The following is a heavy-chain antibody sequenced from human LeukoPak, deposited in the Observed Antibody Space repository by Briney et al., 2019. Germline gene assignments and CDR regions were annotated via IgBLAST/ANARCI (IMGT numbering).Heavy chain of an antibody. CDR2: LHHSGST. CDR3: ARVPAGSRYYFDD. Sequence: SETLSLTCAVSGYSISSSYYWGWIRQPPGKGLEWIGSLHHSGSTYYNPSLQSRVTTSADTSKNQFSLKLSSVTAADTAVYFCARVPAGSRYYFDDWGQGTLVTVSS. J-gene: IGHJ4*02. V-gene: IGHV4-38-2*01. CDR1: GYSISSSYY. D-gene: IGHD2-15*01.